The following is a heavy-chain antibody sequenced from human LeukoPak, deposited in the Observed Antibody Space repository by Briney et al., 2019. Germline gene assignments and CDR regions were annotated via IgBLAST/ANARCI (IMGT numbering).Heavy chain of an antibody. CDR2: ISANNGNT. V-gene: IGHV1-18*01. Sequence: ASVKVSCKASGYSFSTYGFIWVHQAPGLGLEWMGWISANNGNTKFAQKFRGRVNMTTDTLTQTAYMELRSLTSDDTAIYYCARTVGDRADPWGQGTLVTVSS. D-gene: IGHD2-21*01. CDR1: GYSFSTYG. J-gene: IGHJ5*02. CDR3: ARTVGDRADP.